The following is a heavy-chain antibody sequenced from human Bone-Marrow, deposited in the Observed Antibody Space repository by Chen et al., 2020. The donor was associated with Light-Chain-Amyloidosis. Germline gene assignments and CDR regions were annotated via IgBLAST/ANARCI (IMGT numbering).Heavy chain of an antibody. V-gene: IGHV1-69*01. Sequence: QVQLVQSGAEVKKPGSSVKVSCKVSGGTLDVYGINWVRQAPGQGLEWMGGIIPTFGMPHDAQKFQGRVTIPADESTSTAYMELMTLTSEDTAVYYCARATMIQDVLMVYFAHWGQGTLVTVSS. CDR2: IIPTFGMP. CDR1: GGTLDVYG. J-gene: IGHJ4*02. D-gene: IGHD3-22*01. CDR3: ARATMIQDVLMVYFAH.